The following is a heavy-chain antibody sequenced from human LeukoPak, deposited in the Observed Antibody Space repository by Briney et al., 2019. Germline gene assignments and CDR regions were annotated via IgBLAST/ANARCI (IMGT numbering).Heavy chain of an antibody. V-gene: IGHV1-69*13. D-gene: IGHD2-2*01. CDR3: ARGVIGKYQLLAPFDP. CDR1: GYTFTSYG. CDR2: IIPIFGTA. Sequence: SVKVSCKASGYTFTSYGISWVRQAPGQGLEWMGGIIPIFGTANYARKFQGRVTITADESTSTAYMELSSLRSEDTAVYYCARGVIGKYQLLAPFDPWGQGTLVTVSS. J-gene: IGHJ5*02.